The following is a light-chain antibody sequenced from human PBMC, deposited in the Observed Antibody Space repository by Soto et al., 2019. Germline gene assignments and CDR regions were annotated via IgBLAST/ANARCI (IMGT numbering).Light chain of an antibody. CDR2: GAS. V-gene: IGKV3-20*01. J-gene: IGKJ1*01. CDR3: QQYGGSPWT. CDR1: QGIKDY. Sequence: IVITQSPATVSVYTGERATLSCRASQGIKDYLAWFQQKPGQAPRLLIYGASSRATGIPDRFGGSGSGTDFTLTISRLKPEDFAVYYCQQYGGSPWTFGQGTKVDIK.